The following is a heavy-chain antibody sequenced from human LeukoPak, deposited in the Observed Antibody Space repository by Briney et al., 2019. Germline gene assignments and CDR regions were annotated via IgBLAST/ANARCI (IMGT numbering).Heavy chain of an antibody. V-gene: IGHV3-21*01. J-gene: IGHJ5*02. D-gene: IGHD6-13*01. CDR2: ILSSRYYI. Sequence: GSLKLPCSTLGVTLRRQSIDWGRQGPGKGLELGPCILSSRYYIYYADSVKGRFTISRDNAKNSLYLQMNSLRAEDAAVYYCARDRAGYSSSWHPGGWYNWFDPWGQGTLVTVSS. CDR3: ARDRAGYSSSWHPGGWYNWFDP. CDR1: GVTLRRQS.